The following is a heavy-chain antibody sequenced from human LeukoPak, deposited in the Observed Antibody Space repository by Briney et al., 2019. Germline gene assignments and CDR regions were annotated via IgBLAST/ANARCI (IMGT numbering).Heavy chain of an antibody. CDR2: IYSGGST. V-gene: IGHV3-53*01. J-gene: IGHJ6*03. Sequence: PGGSLRLSCAASGFTVSSNYMSWVRQAPGKGLEWVSLIYSGGSTYYADSVKGRFTISRDNSKNTLYLQMNSLRAEDTAVYYCARSSGWYHRGPDYYYYYMDVWGKGTTVTVS. CDR1: GFTVSSNY. CDR3: ARSSGWYHRGPDYYYYYMDV. D-gene: IGHD6-19*01.